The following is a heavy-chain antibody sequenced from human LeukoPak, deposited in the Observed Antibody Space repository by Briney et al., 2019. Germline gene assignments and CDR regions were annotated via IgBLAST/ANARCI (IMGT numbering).Heavy chain of an antibody. Sequence: PSETLSLTCAVYGGSFSDFYWSYWSWIRQPPGEGLEWIGEINHSGSTNYNPSLKSRVTISVDTSKNQFSLKLSSVTAADTAVYYCASGPRKARYCSGGSCAFDYWGQGTLVTVSS. CDR1: GGSFSDFY. CDR3: ASGPRKARYCSGGSCAFDY. V-gene: IGHV4-34*01. J-gene: IGHJ4*02. D-gene: IGHD2-15*01. CDR2: INHSGST.